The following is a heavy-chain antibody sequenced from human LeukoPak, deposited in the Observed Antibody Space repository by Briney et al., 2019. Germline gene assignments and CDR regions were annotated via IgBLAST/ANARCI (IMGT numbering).Heavy chain of an antibody. CDR1: GYTFTSYG. J-gene: IGHJ4*02. D-gene: IGHD2-2*01. Sequence: GASVKVSCKASGYTFTSYGINRVRQATGQGLEWMGWMNPNSGNTGYAQKFQGRVTMTRNTSISTAYMELSSLRSEDTAVYYCARTYCSSTSCSRGVFGYWGQGTLVTVSS. V-gene: IGHV1-8*01. CDR3: ARTYCSSTSCSRGVFGY. CDR2: MNPNSGNT.